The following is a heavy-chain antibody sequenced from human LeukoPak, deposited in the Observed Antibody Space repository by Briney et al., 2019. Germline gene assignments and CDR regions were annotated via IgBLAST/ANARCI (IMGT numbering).Heavy chain of an antibody. Sequence: PSETLSLTCAVYGGSFSGYYWSWIRQPPGKGLEWIGEINHSGSTNCNPSLKSRVTISVDTSKNQFSLKLSSVTAADTAVYYCARDVDYGDYVFDYWGQGTLVTVSS. V-gene: IGHV4-34*01. J-gene: IGHJ4*02. CDR2: INHSGST. CDR1: GGSFSGYY. D-gene: IGHD4-17*01. CDR3: ARDVDYGDYVFDY.